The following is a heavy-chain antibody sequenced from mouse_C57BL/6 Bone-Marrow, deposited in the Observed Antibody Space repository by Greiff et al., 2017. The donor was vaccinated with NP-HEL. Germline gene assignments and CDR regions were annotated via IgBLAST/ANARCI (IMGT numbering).Heavy chain of an antibody. CDR1: GFTFTDYY. CDR2: IRNKANGYTT. Sequence: EVQLVESGGGLVQPGGSLSLSCAASGFTFTDYYMSWVRQPPGKALEWLGFIRNKANGYTTEYSASVKGRFTISSDNSQSILYLQMNALRAEDSATYYWARYIQKGFDYWGQGTTLTVSS. CDR3: ARYIQKGFDY. J-gene: IGHJ2*01. V-gene: IGHV7-3*01.